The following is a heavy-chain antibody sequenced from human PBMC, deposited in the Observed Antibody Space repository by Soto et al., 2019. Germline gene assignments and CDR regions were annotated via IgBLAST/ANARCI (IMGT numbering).Heavy chain of an antibody. D-gene: IGHD6-19*01. CDR1: GFTFSGYG. V-gene: IGHV3-33*01. J-gene: IGHJ6*02. CDR3: ARTGYSSGYDYYYGMDV. CDR2: IWYDGSNK. Sequence: GGSLRLSCAASGFTFSGYGMHWVRQAPGKGLEWVAVIWYDGSNKYYADSVKGRFTISRDNSKNTLYLQMNSLRAEDTAVYYCARTGYSSGYDYYYGMDVWGQGTTVTVSS.